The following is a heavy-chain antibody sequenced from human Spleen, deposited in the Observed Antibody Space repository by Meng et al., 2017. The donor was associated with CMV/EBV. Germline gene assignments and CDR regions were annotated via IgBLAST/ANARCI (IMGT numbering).Heavy chain of an antibody. Sequence: QVQLQESGRGLVKPSGTLSPTCPVSGGSISSSNLWTWVRQVPGKGLEWIGEIYQSGSTNYNPSLKSRVTISVDKFKNQFSLKLGSVTAADTAVYYCARIERRRILKYCGSDCSTTDYWGQGTLVTVSS. V-gene: IGHV4-4*02. CDR1: GGSISSSNL. CDR2: IYQSGST. D-gene: IGHD2-21*02. CDR3: ARIERRRILKYCGSDCSTTDY. J-gene: IGHJ4*02.